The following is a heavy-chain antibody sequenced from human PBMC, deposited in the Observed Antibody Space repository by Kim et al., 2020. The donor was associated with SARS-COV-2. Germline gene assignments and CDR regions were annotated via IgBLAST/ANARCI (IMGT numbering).Heavy chain of an antibody. CDR3: ARDRANILDV. J-gene: IGHJ6*02. V-gene: IGHV4-59*11. CDR2: LYYSGST. CDR1: GGSISSQY. Sequence: SETLSLTCTVSGGSISSQYWSWIRQPPGKGLEWTGHLYYSGSTNYNPSLKSRVTISVDTSKTQFSLKLSSVTAADTAVYYCARDRANILDVWGQGTTVTVSS. D-gene: IGHD3-9*01.